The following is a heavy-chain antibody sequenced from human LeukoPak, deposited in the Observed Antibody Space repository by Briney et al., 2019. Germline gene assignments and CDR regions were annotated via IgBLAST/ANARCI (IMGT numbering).Heavy chain of an antibody. CDR1: GFTFSSYS. CDR2: ISSSSSYI. CDR3: ARAVGYCSAGSCWDDY. Sequence: PGGSLRLSCAASGFTFSSYSMNWVRQAPGKGLEWVSSISSSSSYIYYADSVKGRFTISRDNAKNSLYLQMNSLRAEDTAVYYCARAVGYCSAGSCWDDYWGQGTLVTVSS. V-gene: IGHV3-21*01. J-gene: IGHJ4*02. D-gene: IGHD2-15*01.